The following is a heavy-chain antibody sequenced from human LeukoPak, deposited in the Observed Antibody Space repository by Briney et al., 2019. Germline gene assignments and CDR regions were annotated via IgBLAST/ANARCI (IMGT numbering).Heavy chain of an antibody. CDR3: ATDGAGFDT. Sequence: GGSLRLSCAASGFTFGDYYMSWIRQAPGKGLEWLSYINIGGTNTHYADSVKGRFTISRDNAKKSLYLEMTNLRAEDTAVYYCATDGAGFDTWGQGVLVTVSS. CDR1: GFTFGDYY. J-gene: IGHJ5*02. V-gene: IGHV3-11*01. CDR2: INIGGTNT.